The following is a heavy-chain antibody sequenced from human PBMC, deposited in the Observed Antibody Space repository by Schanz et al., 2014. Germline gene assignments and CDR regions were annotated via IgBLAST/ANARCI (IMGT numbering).Heavy chain of an antibody. CDR1: EFTFSTDA. V-gene: IGHV3-23*04. D-gene: IGHD3-10*01. CDR3: AKDPRGDKNDRAYYFDY. CDR2: ISASGGDT. Sequence: EVQLVESGGGLVQPGGSLRLSCAASEFTFSTDAMSWVRQAPGKGLEWLSVISASGGDTYYADSVKGRFTISRDNSKNTLYLQMNSLRAEDTAVYYCAKDPRGDKNDRAYYFDYWGQGTLVSVSS. J-gene: IGHJ4*02.